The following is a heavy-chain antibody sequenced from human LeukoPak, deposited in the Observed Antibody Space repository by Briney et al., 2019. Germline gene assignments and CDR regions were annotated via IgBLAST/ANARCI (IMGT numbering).Heavy chain of an antibody. V-gene: IGHV3-21*01. J-gene: IGHJ5*02. CDR3: ARAENSGSGGLDP. CDR1: GFTFSSYS. CDR2: ITSSSHYI. Sequence: GGSLRLSCAASGFTFSSYSMNWVRQAPGKGLEWVSRITSSSHYIYYADSVKGRFTISRDNAKNSLYLDMSSLRADDTAVYYCARAENSGSGGLDPWGQGTLVTVSS. D-gene: IGHD2-15*01.